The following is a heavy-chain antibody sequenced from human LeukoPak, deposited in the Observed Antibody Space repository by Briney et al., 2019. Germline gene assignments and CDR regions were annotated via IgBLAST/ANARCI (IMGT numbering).Heavy chain of an antibody. V-gene: IGHV1-18*01. D-gene: IGHD2-15*01. J-gene: IGHJ6*02. CDR2: ISAYNGNT. CDR3: ARDNDCSGGSCYLSYYYYYYYGMDV. Sequence: ASVKVSCKASGYTFTSYGISWVRQAPGQGLEWMGWISAYNGNTNYAQKLQGRVTMTTDTSTSTTYMELRSLRSDDTAVYYCARDNDCSGGSCYLSYYYYYYYGMDVWGQGTTVTVSS. CDR1: GYTFTSYG.